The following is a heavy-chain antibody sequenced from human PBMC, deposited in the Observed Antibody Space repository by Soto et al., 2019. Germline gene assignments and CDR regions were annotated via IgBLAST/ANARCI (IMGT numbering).Heavy chain of an antibody. CDR2: IIPIFGTA. D-gene: IGHD3-22*01. Sequence: SVKVSCKASGGTFSSYAISWVRQAPGQGLEWMGGIIPIFGTANYAQKFQGRVTITADESTSTAYMELSSLRSEDTAVYYCATPASGYYYYYFDYWGQGTLVTVSS. CDR1: GGTFSSYA. CDR3: ATPASGYYYYYFDY. V-gene: IGHV1-69*13. J-gene: IGHJ4*02.